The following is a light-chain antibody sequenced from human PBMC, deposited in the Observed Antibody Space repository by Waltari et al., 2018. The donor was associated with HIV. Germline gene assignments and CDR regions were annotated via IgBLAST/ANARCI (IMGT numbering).Light chain of an antibody. CDR1: QSVSSN. CDR3: QQYINRPPYT. V-gene: IGKV3-15*01. CDR2: GAS. J-gene: IGKJ2*01. Sequence: EIVMTQSPATLSVSPGERATLSCRASQSVSSNLAWYQQKPGQAPRLLIYGASTRATGVPARFSGSGSGTEFTLTISSLQSEDFAVYYCQQYINRPPYTFGKGTKLEI.